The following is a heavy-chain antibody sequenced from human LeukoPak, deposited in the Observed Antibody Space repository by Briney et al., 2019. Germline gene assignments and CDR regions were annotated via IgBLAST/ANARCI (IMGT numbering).Heavy chain of an antibody. CDR1: GFTISSNY. D-gene: IGHD5-12*01. J-gene: IGHJ4*02. CDR2: ISTGGTT. CDR3: ARVSGYSGYDTLDY. Sequence: GGSLRLSCAASGFTISSNYMNWVRQAPGKGLEWVSVISTGGTTYYANSVQGRSTISRDYSKNTLYLEMNNLRAEDTAVYYCARVSGYSGYDTLDYWGQGTLVTVS. V-gene: IGHV3-66*01.